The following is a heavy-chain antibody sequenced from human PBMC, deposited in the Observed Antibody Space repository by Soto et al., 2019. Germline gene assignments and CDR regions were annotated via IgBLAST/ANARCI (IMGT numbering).Heavy chain of an antibody. J-gene: IGHJ4*02. CDR1: GYTFTSYA. CDR3: ARDLIAAAVTNDY. V-gene: IGHV1-3*01. D-gene: IGHD6-13*01. CDR2: INAGNGNT. Sequence: QVPLVQSGAEVKKPGASVKVSCKASGYTFTSYAMHWVRQAPEQRLEWMGWINAGNGNTKYSQKFQGRVTITRDTSASTAYMELSSLRSEDTAVYYCARDLIAAAVTNDYWGQGTLVTVSS.